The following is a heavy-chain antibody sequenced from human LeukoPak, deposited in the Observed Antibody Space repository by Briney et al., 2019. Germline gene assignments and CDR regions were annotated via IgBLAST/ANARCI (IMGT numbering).Heavy chain of an antibody. J-gene: IGHJ3*02. V-gene: IGHV4-30-4*02. CDR1: GGSISSGDYY. CDR3: ARGFITAAARYSDAFDI. CDR2: IYYSGST. D-gene: IGHD6-13*01. Sequence: SETLSLTCTVSGGSISSGDYYWSWIRQPPGKGLEWIGYIYYSGSTYYNPSLKSRVTISVDTSKNQFSLKLSSVTAADTAVYYCARGFITAAARYSDAFDIWGQGTMVTVSS.